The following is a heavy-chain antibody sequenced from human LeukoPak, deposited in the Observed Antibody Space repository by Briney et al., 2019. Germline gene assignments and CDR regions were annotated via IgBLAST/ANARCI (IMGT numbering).Heavy chain of an antibody. D-gene: IGHD6-19*01. CDR1: GGSISSYY. V-gene: IGHV4-59*08. CDR3: ARSWSSGWYFDY. CDR2: IYYSGST. Sequence: SSETLSLTCTVSGGSISSYYWSWIRQPPGKGLEWIGYIYYSGSTNYNPSLKSRVTISVDTSKNQFSLKLSSVTAADTAVYYCARSWSSGWYFDYWGQGTLVTVSS. J-gene: IGHJ4*02.